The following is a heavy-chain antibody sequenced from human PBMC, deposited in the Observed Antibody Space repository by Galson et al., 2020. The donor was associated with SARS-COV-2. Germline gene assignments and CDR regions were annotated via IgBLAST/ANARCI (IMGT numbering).Heavy chain of an antibody. V-gene: IGHV3-30-3*01. CDR2: ISYDGSNK. CDR3: AKDIVIRPYDYYYMDV. D-gene: IGHD3-16*02. Sequence: GGSLRLSCAASGFTFSSYAMHWIRQAPGKGLEWVALISYDGSNKYYADSVKGRFTISRDNSKNTLYLQVNSLRAEDTAVYYCAKDIVIRPYDYYYMDVWGKGTTVTVSS. J-gene: IGHJ6*03. CDR1: GFTFSSYA.